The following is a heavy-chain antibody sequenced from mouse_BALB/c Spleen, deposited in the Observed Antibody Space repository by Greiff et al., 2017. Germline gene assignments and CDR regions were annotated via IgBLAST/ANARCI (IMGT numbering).Heavy chain of an antibody. CDR3: ARWGYYGSSSMDY. V-gene: IGHV5-17*02. CDR2: ISSGSSTI. Sequence: EVMLVESGGGLVQPGGSRKLSCAASGFTFSSFGMHWVRQAPEKGLEWVAYISSGSSTIYYADTVKGRFTISRDNPKNTLFLQMTSLRSEDTAMYYCARWGYYGSSSMDYWGQGTSVTVSS. J-gene: IGHJ4*01. D-gene: IGHD1-1*01. CDR1: GFTFSSFG.